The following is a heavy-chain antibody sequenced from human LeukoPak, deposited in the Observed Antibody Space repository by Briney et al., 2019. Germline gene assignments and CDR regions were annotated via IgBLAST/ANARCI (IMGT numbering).Heavy chain of an antibody. CDR2: LSYDEINE. Sequence: GRSLRLSCAASGFSFSSFTLHWVRQAPGKGLEWVAVLSYDEINEFYADSVKDRFTISRDNSKSTLYLQMNSLRGDDTAVYYCAREIRSGWPDYWGQGTLVTVSS. CDR3: AREIRSGWPDY. D-gene: IGHD6-19*01. V-gene: IGHV3-30-3*01. CDR1: GFSFSSFT. J-gene: IGHJ4*02.